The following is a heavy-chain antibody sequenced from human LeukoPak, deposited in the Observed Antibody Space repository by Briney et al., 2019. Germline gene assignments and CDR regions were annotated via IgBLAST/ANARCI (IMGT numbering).Heavy chain of an antibody. V-gene: IGHV3-23*01. Sequence: GGSLRLSCAASGFTFSSYAMSRVRQAPGKGLEWVSAISGSGGSTYYADSVKGRFTISRDNSKNTLYLQMNSLRAEDTAVYYCAKDWLLWFGEYDYWGQGTLVTVSS. D-gene: IGHD3-10*01. CDR2: ISGSGGST. CDR3: AKDWLLWFGEYDY. CDR1: GFTFSSYA. J-gene: IGHJ4*02.